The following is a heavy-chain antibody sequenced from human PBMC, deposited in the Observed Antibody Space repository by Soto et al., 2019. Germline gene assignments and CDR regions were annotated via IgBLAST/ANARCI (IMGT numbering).Heavy chain of an antibody. D-gene: IGHD5-18*01. CDR3: VKEFGVAGSSYESFFDY. Sequence: QVQLVESGGGVVQPGGSLRLSCAASGFTLSSHGMQWVRQAPGKGLEWVAVVSYDGGTKYYADSVKGRFTISRDNSKNTLYLQMNSLIAEDTAVYYCVKEFGVAGSSYESFFDYWGQGTLVTVSS. CDR1: GFTLSSHG. V-gene: IGHV3-30*18. CDR2: VSYDGGTK. J-gene: IGHJ4*02.